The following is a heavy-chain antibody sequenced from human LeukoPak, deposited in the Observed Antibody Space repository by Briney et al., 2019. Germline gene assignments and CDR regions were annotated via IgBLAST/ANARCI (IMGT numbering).Heavy chain of an antibody. D-gene: IGHD3-10*01. CDR2: ISGSGGST. Sequence: PGGSLRLSCAASGFTFSSYAMSWVRQAPGKGLEWVSAISGSGGSTHYADSVKGRFTISRDNSKNTLYLQMNSLRAEDTAVYYCAKVFIRNYYGSTPSDYWGQGTLVTVSS. CDR3: AKVFIRNYYGSTPSDY. V-gene: IGHV3-23*01. J-gene: IGHJ4*02. CDR1: GFTFSSYA.